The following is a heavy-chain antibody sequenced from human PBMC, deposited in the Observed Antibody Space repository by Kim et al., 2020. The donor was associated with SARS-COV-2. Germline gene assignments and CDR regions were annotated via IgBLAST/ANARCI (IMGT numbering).Heavy chain of an antibody. V-gene: IGHV3-23*01. Sequence: GGSLRLSCAASGFTFSSYAMSWVRQAPGKGLEWVSAISGSGGSTYYADSVKGRFTISRDNSKNTLYLQMNSLRAEDTAVYYCAKDLKLLTGYYIYYYGMDVWGQGTTVTVSS. CDR2: ISGSGGST. D-gene: IGHD3-9*01. J-gene: IGHJ6*02. CDR1: GFTFSSYA. CDR3: AKDLKLLTGYYIYYYGMDV.